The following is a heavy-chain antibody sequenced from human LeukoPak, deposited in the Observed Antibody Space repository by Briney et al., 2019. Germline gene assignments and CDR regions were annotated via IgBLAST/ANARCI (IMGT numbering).Heavy chain of an antibody. CDR2: IKQDGSEK. V-gene: IGHV3-7*01. D-gene: IGHD3-9*01. Sequence: GGSLRLSCAASGFTFSSYWMSWVRQAPGKGLEWVANIKQDGSEKYYVDSVKGRFTISRDNAKNSLYLQMNSLGAEDTAVYYCARAGGCYRDILTGYSAYYFDYWGQGTLVTVSS. CDR3: ARAGGCYRDILTGYSAYYFDY. CDR1: GFTFSSYW. J-gene: IGHJ4*02.